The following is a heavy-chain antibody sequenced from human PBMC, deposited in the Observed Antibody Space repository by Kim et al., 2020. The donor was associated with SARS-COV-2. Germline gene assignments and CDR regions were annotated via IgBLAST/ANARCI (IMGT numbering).Heavy chain of an antibody. Sequence: SETLSLTCAVYGGSFSGYYWSWIRQPPGKGLEWIGEVNHSGSTNYNPSLKSRVTISVDTSKNQFSLKLSSVTAADTAVYYCARGHLTVTTFYYFYYGMDVWGQGTPVTVSS. J-gene: IGHJ6*02. CDR2: VNHSGST. D-gene: IGHD4-4*01. V-gene: IGHV4-34*01. CDR3: ARGHLTVTTFYYFYYGMDV. CDR1: GGSFSGYY.